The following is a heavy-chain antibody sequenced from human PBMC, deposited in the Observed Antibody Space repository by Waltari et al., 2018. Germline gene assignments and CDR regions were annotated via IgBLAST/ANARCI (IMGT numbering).Heavy chain of an antibody. V-gene: IGHV1-8*01. J-gene: IGHJ5*02. CDR2: MSHNSGNT. D-gene: IGHD2-15*01. Sequence: QVQLVQSGAEVRKPGAPVKVSCRASGYNFSTQDTNWVRQASGQGPEWGGGMSHNSGNTRYAWKFQGRVTMTRDTSTRTAYMELNSLRFDDTAVYYCVRRRAGIVTPYNWYDLWGQGTTVTVSS. CDR3: VRRRAGIVTPYNWYDL. CDR1: GYNFSTQD.